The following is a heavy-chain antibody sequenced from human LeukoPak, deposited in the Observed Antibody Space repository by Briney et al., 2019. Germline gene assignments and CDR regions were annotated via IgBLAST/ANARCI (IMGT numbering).Heavy chain of an antibody. J-gene: IGHJ3*02. CDR2: ISYDGSEK. CDR1: GYTFSANG. CDR3: ARNAFDM. Sequence: GGSLRLSCVASGYTFSANGMHWVRQAPGKGLEWVGMISYDGSEKYYGDSVKGRFTISRDDSKSTLFLEMNSLRAEDTAVYYCARNAFDMWGQGTMVTVSS. V-gene: IGHV3-33*03.